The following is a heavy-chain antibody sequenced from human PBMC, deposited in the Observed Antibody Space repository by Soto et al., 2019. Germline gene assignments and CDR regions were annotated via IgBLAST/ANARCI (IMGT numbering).Heavy chain of an antibody. V-gene: IGHV4-31*03. CDR1: GGSISSGGYY. D-gene: IGHD1-7*01. J-gene: IGHJ5*02. Sequence: SETLSLTCTVSGGSISSGGYYWSWIRQHPGKGLEWIGYIYYSGSTYYNPSLKSRVTISVDTSKNQFSLKLSSVTAADTAVYYCARTNWNFNWFDPWGQGTLVTVSS. CDR2: IYYSGST. CDR3: ARTNWNFNWFDP.